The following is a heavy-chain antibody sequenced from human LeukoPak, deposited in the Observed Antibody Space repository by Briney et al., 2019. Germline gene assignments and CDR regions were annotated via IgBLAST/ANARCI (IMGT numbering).Heavy chain of an antibody. V-gene: IGHV1-18*01. J-gene: IGHJ5*02. CDR2: ISAYNGNT. Sequence: ASVKVSCKASGYTFTSYGISWVRQAPGQGLEWMGWISAYNGNTNYAQKLQGRVTMTTDTSTSTAYMELRSLRSDDTAVYYCARDQRDYDILTGYYISWFDPWGQGTLVTVSS. CDR1: GYTFTSYG. D-gene: IGHD3-9*01. CDR3: ARDQRDYDILTGYYISWFDP.